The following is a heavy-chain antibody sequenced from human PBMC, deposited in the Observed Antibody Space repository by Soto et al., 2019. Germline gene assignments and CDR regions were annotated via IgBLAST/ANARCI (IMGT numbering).Heavy chain of an antibody. J-gene: IGHJ6*02. D-gene: IGHD1-26*01. CDR3: ARDGREASGMDV. CDR1: GGSISSHY. V-gene: IGHV4-59*11. Sequence: SETLSLTCTVSGGSISSHYWSWVRQAPGKGLEWIGHIYYRGSASYNPSLRSRSTISVDTSNNQFSLKLNSVTTADTAVYYCARDGREASGMDVWGQGTKVTVSS. CDR2: IYYRGSA.